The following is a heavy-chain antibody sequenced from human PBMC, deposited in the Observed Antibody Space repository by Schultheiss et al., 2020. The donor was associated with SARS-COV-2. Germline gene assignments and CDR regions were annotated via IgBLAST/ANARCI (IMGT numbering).Heavy chain of an antibody. CDR1: GGSISSSSYY. J-gene: IGHJ6*03. Sequence: SETLSLTCTVSGGSISSSSYYWGWIRQPPGKGLEWIGYIYYSGSTYYNPSLKSRVTISVDTSKNQFSLKLSSVTAADTAVYYCARGPARGAYYYYYYMDVWGKGTTVTVSS. CDR2: IYYSGST. D-gene: IGHD2-2*01. CDR3: ARGPARGAYYYYYYMDV. V-gene: IGHV4-61*05.